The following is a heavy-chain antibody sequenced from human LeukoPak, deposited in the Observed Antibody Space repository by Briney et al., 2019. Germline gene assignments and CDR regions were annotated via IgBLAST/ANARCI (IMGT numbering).Heavy chain of an antibody. CDR1: GFTFSDYY. D-gene: IGHD6-25*01. J-gene: IGHJ3*02. CDR3: ARHQRRSDAFDI. Sequence: GGSLRLSCAASGFTFSDYYMSWIRQAPVKGLEWVSYISSSGSTIYYADSVKGRFTISRDNAKNSLYLQMNSLRAEDTAVYYCARHQRRSDAFDIWGQGTMVTVSS. V-gene: IGHV3-11*01. CDR2: ISSSGSTI.